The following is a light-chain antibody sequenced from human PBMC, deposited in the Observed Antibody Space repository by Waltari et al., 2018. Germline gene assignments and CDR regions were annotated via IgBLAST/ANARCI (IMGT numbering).Light chain of an antibody. V-gene: IGLV2-8*01. CDR3: SSYAGSTLM. CDR2: EVN. CDR1: SSDVGGYDY. Sequence: QSALTQPPSASGSPGQSVTISCTGTSSDVGGYDYVSWYQQHPGKAPKLMIYEVNKRPSVVPDRFSVSKSGNTASLTVSGLQAEDEADYYCSSYAGSTLMFGGGTKLTVL. J-gene: IGLJ3*02.